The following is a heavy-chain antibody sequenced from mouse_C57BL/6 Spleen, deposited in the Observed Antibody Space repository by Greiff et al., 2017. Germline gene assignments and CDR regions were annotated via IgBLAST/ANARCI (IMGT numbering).Heavy chain of an antibody. J-gene: IGHJ1*03. D-gene: IGHD1-1*01. CDR1: GYTFTSYW. Sequence: QVHVKQPGAELVKPGASVKMSCKASGYTFTSYWITWVKQRPGQGLEWIGDIYPGSGSTNYNEKFKSKATLTVDTSSSTAYMQLSSLTSEDSAVYYCASGVYYGSSYGWYFDVWGTGTTVTVSS. CDR3: ASGVYYGSSYGWYFDV. V-gene: IGHV1-55*01. CDR2: IYPGSGST.